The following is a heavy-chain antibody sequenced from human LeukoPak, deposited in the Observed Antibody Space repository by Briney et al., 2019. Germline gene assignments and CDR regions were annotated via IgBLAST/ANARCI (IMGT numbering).Heavy chain of an antibody. V-gene: IGHV1-3*01. D-gene: IGHD3-3*01. CDR2: INAGNGNT. Sequence: ASVKVSCKASGYTFTSYAMHWVRQAPGQRLEWMGWINAGNGNTRYSQKFQGRVTITRDTSASTAYMELSSLRSEDTAMYYCARDVLEVRFLEWLSPGPSDYWGQGTLVTVSS. CDR3: ARDVLEVRFLEWLSPGPSDY. J-gene: IGHJ4*02. CDR1: GYTFTSYA.